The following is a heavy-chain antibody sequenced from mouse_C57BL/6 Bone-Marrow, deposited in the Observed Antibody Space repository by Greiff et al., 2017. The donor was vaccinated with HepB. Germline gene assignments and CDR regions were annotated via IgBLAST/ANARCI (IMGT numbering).Heavy chain of an antibody. CDR2: FHPYNDDT. D-gene: IGHD1-1*01. J-gene: IGHJ4*01. CDR3: ARPYYYGSSYAMDY. V-gene: IGHV1-47*01. CDR1: GYTFTTYP. Sequence: VNVVESGAELVKPGASVKMSCKASGYTFTTYPIEWMKQNHGKSLEWIGNFHPYNDDTKYNEKFKGKATLTVEKSSSTVYLELSRLTSDDSAVYYCARPYYYGSSYAMDYWGQGTSVTVSS.